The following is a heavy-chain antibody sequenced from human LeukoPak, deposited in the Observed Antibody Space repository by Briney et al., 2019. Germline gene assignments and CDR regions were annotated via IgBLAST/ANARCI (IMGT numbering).Heavy chain of an antibody. CDR3: ARRVTTGSYFDL. D-gene: IGHD4-17*01. CDR2: IYSGGNT. Sequence: PGGSLRLSCAASGFTVSSSYMSWVRQAPGKGLEWVSFIYSGGNTYYTDSVKGRFTISRDNSKNTLYLQMNSLRAEDTAVYYCARRVTTGSYFDLWGRGTLVTVSS. J-gene: IGHJ2*01. V-gene: IGHV3-66*01. CDR1: GFTVSSSY.